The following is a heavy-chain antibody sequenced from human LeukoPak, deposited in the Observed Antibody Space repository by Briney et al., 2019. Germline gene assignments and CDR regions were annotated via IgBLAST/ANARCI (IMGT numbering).Heavy chain of an antibody. CDR2: INPSGGST. V-gene: IGHV1-46*02. CDR1: GYTFNNHY. Sequence: ASVKVSCKASGYTFNNHYMYWVRQAPGQGLEWMGVINPSGGSTSYAQKFQGRVTMTRDTSTRTVYMEVNSLRSEDTAVYYCARDDYYYDSSGYTNYYYYGMDVWGQGTTVTVSS. J-gene: IGHJ6*02. D-gene: IGHD3-22*01. CDR3: ARDDYYYDSSGYTNYYYYGMDV.